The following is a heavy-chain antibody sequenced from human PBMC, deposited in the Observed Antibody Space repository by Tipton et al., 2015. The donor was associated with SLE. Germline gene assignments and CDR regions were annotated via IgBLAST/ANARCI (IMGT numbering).Heavy chain of an antibody. J-gene: IGHJ4*02. D-gene: IGHD3-22*01. CDR2: LNYNGGA. CDR3: ARGYYESNGYYSFDY. Sequence: TLSLTCSVSGGSITNKYWSWIRQPPGKGLEWIGYLNYNGGATYSPSLKSRVTTSVDTSKNQFSLNLNSVTAADTAVYHCARGYYESNGYYSFDYWGLGALVTVSS. V-gene: IGHV4-59*08. CDR1: GGSITNKY.